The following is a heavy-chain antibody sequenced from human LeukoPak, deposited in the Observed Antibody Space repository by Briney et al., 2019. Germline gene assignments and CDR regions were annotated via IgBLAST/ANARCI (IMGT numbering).Heavy chain of an antibody. CDR3: ARPNRGALFDY. Sequence: GESLKISCKASGYSFPNYWIGWVRQMPGKGLEWMGIIYPGESDTKYSPFFQSHVTISADKSISTAYLQWSSLKASDSAIYYCARPNRGALFDYWGQGTLVAVSS. V-gene: IGHV5-51*01. CDR1: GYSFPNYW. D-gene: IGHD1-14*01. CDR2: IYPGESDT. J-gene: IGHJ4*02.